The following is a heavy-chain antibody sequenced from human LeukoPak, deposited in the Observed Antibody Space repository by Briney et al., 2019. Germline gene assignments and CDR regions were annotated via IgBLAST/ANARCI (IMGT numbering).Heavy chain of an antibody. V-gene: IGHV4-59*08. CDR3: ARQGYDILTGYIDAFDI. D-gene: IGHD3-9*01. CDR1: GGSISSYY. Sequence: SETLSLTCTVSGGSISSYYWSWIRQPPGKGLEWVGYISYSGSTNYNPSLKSRVTISIDTSKNQFSLKLRSVTAADTAIYYCARQGYDILTGYIDAFDIWGQGTMVTVSS. CDR2: ISYSGST. J-gene: IGHJ3*02.